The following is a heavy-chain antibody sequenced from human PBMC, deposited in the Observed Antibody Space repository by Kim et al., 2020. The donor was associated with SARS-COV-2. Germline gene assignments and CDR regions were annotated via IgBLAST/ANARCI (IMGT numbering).Heavy chain of an antibody. J-gene: IGHJ5*02. CDR2: ISSSGSTI. Sequence: GGSLRLSCAASGFTFSSYEMNWVRQAPGKGLEWVSYISSSGSTIYYADSVKGRFTISRDNAKNSLYLQMNSLRAEDTAVYYCAILQLDPSDWFDPWGQGTLVTVSS. CDR1: GFTFSSYE. D-gene: IGHD1-1*01. V-gene: IGHV3-48*03. CDR3: AILQLDPSDWFDP.